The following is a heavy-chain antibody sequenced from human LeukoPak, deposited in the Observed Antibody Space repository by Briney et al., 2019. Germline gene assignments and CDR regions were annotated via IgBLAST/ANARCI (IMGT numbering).Heavy chain of an antibody. Sequence: GGSLRLSCAASGFTFSSYCMHWVRQAPGEGLEWVAVISYDGSNNYYADSVKGRFTISRDNTKNTLYLQMNRLRAEDTAVYYCAKERGEMAFDYWGQGTLVTVSS. D-gene: IGHD5-24*01. V-gene: IGHV3-30*18. CDR3: AKERGEMAFDY. J-gene: IGHJ4*02. CDR1: GFTFSSYC. CDR2: ISYDGSNN.